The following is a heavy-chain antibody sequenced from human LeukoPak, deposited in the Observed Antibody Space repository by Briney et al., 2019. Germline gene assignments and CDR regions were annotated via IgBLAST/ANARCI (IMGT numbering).Heavy chain of an antibody. CDR1: GGSFSGYY. CDR2: INHSGST. D-gene: IGHD1-26*01. J-gene: IGHJ6*03. CDR3: ARGIRGNYYYYYYMDV. Sequence: SETLSLTCAVYGGSFSGYYWSWIRQPPGKGLEWIGEINHSGSTNYNPSLKSRVTISVDTSKNQFSLKLSSVTAADTAVYYCARGIRGNYYYYYYMDVWGKGTTVTVSS. V-gene: IGHV4-34*01.